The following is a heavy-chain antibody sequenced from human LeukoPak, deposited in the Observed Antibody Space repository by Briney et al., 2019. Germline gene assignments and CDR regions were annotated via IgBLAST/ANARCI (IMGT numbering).Heavy chain of an antibody. CDR3: ARHNDPGHAFDI. V-gene: IGHV4-39*01. Sequence: SETLSPTCTVSGGSISASGHYWGWIRQPPGKGLEWIGSIYYSGSTYYNPSLRSRVTISLDTSKSQFSLKVNSVTAADTAVYYCARHNDPGHAFDIWGQGTMVTVSS. CDR2: IYYSGST. J-gene: IGHJ3*02. D-gene: IGHD1-1*01. CDR1: GGSISASGHY.